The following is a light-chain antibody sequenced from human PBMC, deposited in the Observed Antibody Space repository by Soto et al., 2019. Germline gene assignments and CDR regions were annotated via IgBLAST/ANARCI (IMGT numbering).Light chain of an antibody. CDR3: MQGRHSPLC. J-gene: IGKJ4*01. Sequence: DIVMTQSPLSLPVTPGEPASISCRSSQSLLHRDGYNYLDWYLQKPGQSTPLLIHLASIRASGVSDWFSGSGSCTEFTLKISRVVAEDVGVYYCMQGRHSPLCLGGGTTLEIK. V-gene: IGKV2-28*01. CDR1: QSLLHRDGYNY. CDR2: LAS.